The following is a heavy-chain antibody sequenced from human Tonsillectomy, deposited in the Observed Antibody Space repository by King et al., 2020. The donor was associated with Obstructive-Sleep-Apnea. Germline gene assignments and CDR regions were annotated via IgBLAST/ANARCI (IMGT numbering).Heavy chain of an antibody. CDR3: ARMSSDGNLDPDAFDI. J-gene: IGHJ3*02. Sequence: QLVQSGAEVKKPGESLKISCKGSGYIFTSYWIGWVRQMPGKGLEWMGIIYPGDSDTRYSPSFQGQVTISADKSISTAYLQWSSLKASDTAMYYCARMSSDGNLDPDAFDIWGQGTMVTVSS. CDR1: GYIFTSYW. CDR2: IYPGDSDT. V-gene: IGHV5-51*01. D-gene: IGHD3-9*01.